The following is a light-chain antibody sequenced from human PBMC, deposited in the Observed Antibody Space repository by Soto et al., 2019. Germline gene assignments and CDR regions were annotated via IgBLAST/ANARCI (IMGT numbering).Light chain of an antibody. CDR1: NSDVGGYNY. J-gene: IGLJ3*02. V-gene: IGLV2-14*01. CDR3: SSYTTSTTWV. CDR2: EVS. Sequence: QSVLTQPASVSGSPGQSIAISCTGTNSDVGGYNYVSWYQHHPGKAPKLRIYEVSNRPSGVSNRFSGSKSGNTASLTISGLQAEDEADYYCSSYTTSTTWVFGGGTKLTVL.